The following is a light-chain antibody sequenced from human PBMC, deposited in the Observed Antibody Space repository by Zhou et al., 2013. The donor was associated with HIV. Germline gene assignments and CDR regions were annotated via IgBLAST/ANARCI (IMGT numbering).Light chain of an antibody. CDR3: QQYGSSPTT. CDR2: GAS. V-gene: IGKV3-20*01. J-gene: IGKJ4*01. Sequence: EIVLTQSPGTLSLSPGERATLSCGASQSVTSSSLAWYQQKPGQAPRLLIYGASSRATGIPDRFSGSGSGRDFTLTISRLEPEDFAVYYCQQYGSSPTTFGGGTKVEI. CDR1: QSVTSSS.